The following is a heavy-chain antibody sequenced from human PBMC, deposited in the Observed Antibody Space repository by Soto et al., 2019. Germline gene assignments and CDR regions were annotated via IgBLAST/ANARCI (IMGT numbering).Heavy chain of an antibody. CDR3: ARGKFPFTFDY. J-gene: IGHJ4*02. CDR2: IYYSGST. Sequence: PSETLSLTCTVSGGSISSYYWSWIRQPPGKGLEWIGYIYYSGSTYYNPSLKSRVTISVDTSKNQFSLKLSSVTAADTAVYYCARGKFPFTFDYWGQGTLVTVSS. V-gene: IGHV4-59*01. CDR1: GGSISSYY.